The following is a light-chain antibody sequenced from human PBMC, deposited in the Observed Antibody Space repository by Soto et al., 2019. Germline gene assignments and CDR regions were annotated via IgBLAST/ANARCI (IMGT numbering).Light chain of an antibody. J-gene: IGKJ5*01. Sequence: EIVLTQSPGTLSLSPGERATLSCRASQRVDDSHLAWYQLRPGQAPRLLIYGASTRATGIPDRFSGSGSGTDFSLTIRGLKPEDFAVYYCQQYRMSPNTFCQGTPLEIK. CDR3: QQYRMSPNT. CDR1: QRVDDSH. CDR2: GAS. V-gene: IGKV3-20*01.